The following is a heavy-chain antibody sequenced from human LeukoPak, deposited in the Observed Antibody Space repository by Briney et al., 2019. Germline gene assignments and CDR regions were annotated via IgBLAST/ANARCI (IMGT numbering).Heavy chain of an antibody. CDR2: ISDIGSI. V-gene: IGHV4-59*08. Sequence: SETLSLTCPVSGGSISSYYWSWVRQPPGKGLEWIAYISDIGSINYNPSLKSRVTISLDTSKNQFSLKLSSVTAADTAVYYCAGHHPRNTVDFWGQGTLVTVSS. J-gene: IGHJ4*02. CDR1: GGSISSYY. CDR3: AGHHPRNTVDF. D-gene: IGHD2/OR15-2a*01.